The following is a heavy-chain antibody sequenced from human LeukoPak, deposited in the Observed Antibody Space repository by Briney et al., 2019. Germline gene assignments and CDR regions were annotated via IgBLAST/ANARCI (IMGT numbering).Heavy chain of an antibody. CDR2: IRYDGSNK. CDR1: GSTFSSYG. CDR3: ARDGTAAGLYFDL. V-gene: IGHV3-30*02. J-gene: IGHJ4*01. D-gene: IGHD6-13*01. Sequence: GGSLRLSCAASGSTFSSYGMHWVRQAPGKGLEWVAFIRYDGSNKYYADSVKGRFTISRDNSKNTLYLQMSSLRAEDTAVYYCARDGTAAGLYFDLWGQGTLVTVSS.